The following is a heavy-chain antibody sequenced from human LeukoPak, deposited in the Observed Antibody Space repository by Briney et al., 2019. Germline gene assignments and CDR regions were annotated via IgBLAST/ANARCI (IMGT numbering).Heavy chain of an antibody. J-gene: IGHJ4*02. Sequence: ALVKVSCKTSGYNFNRDTITCVRQAPGQGLEWMGWVSTSNGDTNYAENFQGRLTMTTETVTKTAYMELRRLRSVDSATYFCARVSDTAMVTQGFDSWGQGTRVTASS. CDR2: VSTSNGDT. D-gene: IGHD5-18*01. CDR3: ARVSDTAMVTQGFDS. V-gene: IGHV1-18*01. CDR1: GYNFNRDT.